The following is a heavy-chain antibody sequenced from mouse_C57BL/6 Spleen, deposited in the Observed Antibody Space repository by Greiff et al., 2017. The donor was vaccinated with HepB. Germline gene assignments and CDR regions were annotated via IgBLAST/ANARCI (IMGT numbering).Heavy chain of an antibody. D-gene: IGHD2-1*01. V-gene: IGHV3-1*01. CDR2: ISYSGST. J-gene: IGHJ4*01. CDR3: ARANHGNQGTMDY. Sequence: VQLQQSGPGMVKPSQSLSLTCTVTGYSITSGYDWHWIRHFPGNKLEWMGYISYSGSTNYNPSLKSRISITHDTSKNHFFLKLNSVTTEDTATYYCARANHGNQGTMDYWGQGTSVTVSS. CDR1: GYSITSGYD.